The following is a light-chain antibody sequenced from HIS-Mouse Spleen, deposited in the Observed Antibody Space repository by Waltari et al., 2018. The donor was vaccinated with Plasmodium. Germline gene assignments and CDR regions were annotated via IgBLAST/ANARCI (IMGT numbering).Light chain of an antibody. V-gene: IGKV3-11*01. CDR2: DAS. Sequence: EIVLTQSPATLSLSPGERATLSCRASQSVSSYLTLYQQKPGQAPRLLIYDASNRATGIPARFSGSGSVTDFTLTISSLEPEDFAVYYCQQRSNWPRVLTFGGGTKVEIK. J-gene: IGKJ4*01. CDR1: QSVSSY. CDR3: QQRSNWPRVLT.